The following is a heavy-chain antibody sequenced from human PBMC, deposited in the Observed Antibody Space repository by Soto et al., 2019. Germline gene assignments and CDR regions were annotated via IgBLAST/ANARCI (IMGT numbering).Heavy chain of an antibody. D-gene: IGHD3-9*01. V-gene: IGHV4-38-2*01. Sequence: TLSLTCAVSGYSISSGYYWGWIRQPPGKGLEWIGSIYHSGSTYYNPSLKSRVTISVDTSKNQFSLKLSSVTAADTAVYYCARGLRYFDWSNDAFDIWGQGTMVTVSS. CDR2: IYHSGST. CDR3: ARGLRYFDWSNDAFDI. J-gene: IGHJ3*02. CDR1: GYSISSGYY.